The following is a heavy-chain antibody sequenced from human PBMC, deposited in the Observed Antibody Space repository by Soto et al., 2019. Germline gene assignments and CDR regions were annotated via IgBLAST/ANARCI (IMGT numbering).Heavy chain of an antibody. Sequence: GGSLRLSCAASGFTFGSYAMSWVRQAPGKGLEWVSAISGSGGSTYYADSVKGRFTISRDNSKNTLYLQMNSLRAEDTAVYYCAKSPKQPVDAFDIWGQGTMVTVSS. CDR2: ISGSGGST. D-gene: IGHD6-6*01. CDR1: GFTFGSYA. CDR3: AKSPKQPVDAFDI. J-gene: IGHJ3*02. V-gene: IGHV3-23*01.